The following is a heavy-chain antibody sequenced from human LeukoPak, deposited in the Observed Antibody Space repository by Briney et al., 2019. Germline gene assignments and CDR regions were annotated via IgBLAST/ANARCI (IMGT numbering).Heavy chain of an antibody. CDR3: ARAYGGAGAPFDY. J-gene: IGHJ4*02. V-gene: IGHV5-51*01. CDR1: GYSFTRYR. Sequence: GESLKISCKASGYSFTRYRIGWVRQMTGKGLEWMGIIYPGDSDTTYSPSFQGQVIISADRSISTAYLQWSSLKASDTAIYYCARAYGGAGAPFDYWGQGTLVTVSS. CDR2: IYPGDSDT. D-gene: IGHD4/OR15-4a*01.